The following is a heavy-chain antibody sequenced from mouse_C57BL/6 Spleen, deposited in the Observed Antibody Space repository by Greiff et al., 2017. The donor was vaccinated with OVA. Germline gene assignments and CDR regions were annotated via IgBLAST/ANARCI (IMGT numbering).Heavy chain of an antibody. J-gene: IGHJ2*01. Sequence: VQLQQPGAELVMPGASVKLSCKASGYTFTSYWMHWVKQRPGQGLEWIGEIDPSDSYTNYNQKFKGKSTLTVDKSSSTAYMQLSSLTSEDSAVYYCARSAYYYGSSYDYWGQGTTLTVSS. CDR3: ARSAYYYGSSYDY. V-gene: IGHV1-69*01. CDR1: GYTFTSYW. CDR2: IDPSDSYT. D-gene: IGHD1-1*01.